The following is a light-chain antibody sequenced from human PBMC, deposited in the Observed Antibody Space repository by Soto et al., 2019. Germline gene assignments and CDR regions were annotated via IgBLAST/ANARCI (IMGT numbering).Light chain of an antibody. J-gene: IGKJ2*01. CDR3: QRYNNWPLYT. CDR1: QSVSSN. Sequence: EIVITQSPATLSVSPGERATLSCRASQSVSSNLAWYQQKPGQAPRLLIYGASTRATGIPARFSGSGSGTEFTLTISSLQSEDFGVYYCQRYNNWPLYTFGQGTKLEIK. CDR2: GAS. V-gene: IGKV3-15*01.